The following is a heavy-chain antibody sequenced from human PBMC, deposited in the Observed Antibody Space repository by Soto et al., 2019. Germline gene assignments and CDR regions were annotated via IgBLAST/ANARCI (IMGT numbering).Heavy chain of an antibody. J-gene: IGHJ6*02. D-gene: IGHD5-12*01. Sequence: QVQLVQSGAEVKKPGSSVKVSCKASGGTFSSYAISWVRQAPGQGLEWMGGIIPIFGTANYAQKFQGRVTITADESTSTAYRELSSLRSEDTAVYYCARRGEAGWLQLRDYYYYGMDVWGQGTTVTVSS. CDR1: GGTFSSYA. CDR2: IIPIFGTA. V-gene: IGHV1-69*01. CDR3: ARRGEAGWLQLRDYYYYGMDV.